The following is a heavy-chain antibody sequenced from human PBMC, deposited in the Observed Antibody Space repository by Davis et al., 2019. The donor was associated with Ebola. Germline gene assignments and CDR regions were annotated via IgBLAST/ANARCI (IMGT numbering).Heavy chain of an antibody. D-gene: IGHD2-2*02. CDR2: INHSGST. J-gene: IGHJ6*02. Sequence: PSETLSLTCAVYGGSFSGYYWSWIRQPPGKGLEWIGEINHSGSTNYNPSLKSRVTISVDTSKNQFSLKLSSVTAADTAVYYCARGGIVVVPAAILNYYYYYGMDVWGQGTTVTVSS. CDR1: GGSFSGYY. V-gene: IGHV4-34*01. CDR3: ARGGIVVVPAAILNYYYYYGMDV.